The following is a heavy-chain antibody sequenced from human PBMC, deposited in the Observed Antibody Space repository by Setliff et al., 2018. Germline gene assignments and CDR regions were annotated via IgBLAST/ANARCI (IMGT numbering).Heavy chain of an antibody. J-gene: IGHJ4*02. Sequence: TCSGTYYWSWIRQPAGKGLEWIGLIQSTGNTNYNPSLQSRVTISIDTSKNHFSLRLTSVTAADTAIYFCARTFSGYLSYFDSWGQGTLVTVSS. CDR1: TYY. V-gene: IGHV4-61*02. CDR2: IQSTGNT. D-gene: IGHD5-12*01. CDR3: ARTFSGYLSYFDS.